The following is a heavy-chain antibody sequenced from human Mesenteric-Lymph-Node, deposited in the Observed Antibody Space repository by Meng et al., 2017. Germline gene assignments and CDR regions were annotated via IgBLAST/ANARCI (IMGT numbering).Heavy chain of an antibody. Sequence: GESLKISCAASGFTFSSYSMNWVRQAPGKGLEWVAVISYDGSNKYYADSVKGRFTISRDNSKNTLYLQMNSLRAEDTAVYYCARAHGDYSGGFDYWGQGTLVTVSS. V-gene: IGHV3-30*03. CDR1: GFTFSSYS. CDR2: ISYDGSNK. J-gene: IGHJ4*02. D-gene: IGHD4-17*01. CDR3: ARAHGDYSGGFDY.